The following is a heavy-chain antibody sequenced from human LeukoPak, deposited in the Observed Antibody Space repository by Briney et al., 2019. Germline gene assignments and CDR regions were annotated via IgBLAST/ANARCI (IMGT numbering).Heavy chain of an antibody. V-gene: IGHV3-30*02. Sequence: GGSLRLSCAASGFTFSSYGMHWVRQAPGKGLEWVAFIRYDGSDENYADSVKGRFTISRDNSKNTLYLQMNTLRAEDTAIYYCARDVDPYRYGLMFDSWGQGTLVTVSS. CDR2: IRYDGSDE. CDR1: GFTFSSYG. CDR3: ARDVDPYRYGLMFDS. D-gene: IGHD5-18*01. J-gene: IGHJ4*02.